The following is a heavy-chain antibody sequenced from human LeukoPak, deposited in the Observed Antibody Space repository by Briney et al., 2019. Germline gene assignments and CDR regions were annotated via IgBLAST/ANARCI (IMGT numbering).Heavy chain of an antibody. V-gene: IGHV3-23*01. D-gene: IGHD5-18*01. J-gene: IGHJ4*02. CDR3: AKYSVQLWDNFDY. Sequence: GGSLRLSCAASGFTFSSYAMSWVRQAPGKGLEWVSAISGGSTYYADSVKGRFTISRDNSKNTLYLQMNSLRAEDTAVYYCAKYSVQLWDNFDYWGQGTLVTVSS. CDR1: GFTFSSYA. CDR2: ISGGST.